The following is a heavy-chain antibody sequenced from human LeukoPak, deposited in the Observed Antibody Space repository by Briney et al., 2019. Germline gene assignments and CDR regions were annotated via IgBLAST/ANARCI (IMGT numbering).Heavy chain of an antibody. Sequence: SETLSLTCTVSGGSISSYYWSWIRRPPGKGLEWIGYIYYSGSTNYNPSLKSRVTISVDTSKNQFSLKLSSVTAADTAVYYCARPSTGYWYFDLWGRGTLVTVSS. D-gene: IGHD2-2*01. V-gene: IGHV4-59*01. J-gene: IGHJ2*01. CDR1: GGSISSYY. CDR2: IYYSGST. CDR3: ARPSTGYWYFDL.